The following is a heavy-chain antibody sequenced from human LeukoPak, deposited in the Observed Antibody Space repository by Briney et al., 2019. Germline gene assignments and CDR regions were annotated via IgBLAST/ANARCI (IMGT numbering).Heavy chain of an antibody. CDR1: GFTFSNYA. V-gene: IGHV3-30*14. CDR2: ISYDGGNK. D-gene: IGHD6-13*01. Sequence: GGSLRLSCAASGFTFSNYAMHWVRQAPGKGLEWVAVISYDGGNKYHADSVKGRFTISRDNSKNTLYLQMNSLRAEDTAVYYCARDDIAAAGNIDYWGQGTLVTVSS. CDR3: ARDDIAAAGNIDY. J-gene: IGHJ4*02.